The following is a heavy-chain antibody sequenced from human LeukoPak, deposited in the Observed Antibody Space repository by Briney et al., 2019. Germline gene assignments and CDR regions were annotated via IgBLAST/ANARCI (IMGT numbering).Heavy chain of an antibody. CDR3: ARTGVDLGYCSSTSCHPPDY. J-gene: IGHJ4*02. CDR1: GYTFTGYY. D-gene: IGHD2-2*01. Sequence: ASLKVSCKASGYTFTGYYMHWVRQAPGQGLEWMGWINPNSGGTNYAQKFQGRVTMTRDTSISTAYMELSRLRSDDTAVYYCARTGVDLGYCSSTSCHPPDYWGQGTLVTVSS. CDR2: INPNSGGT. V-gene: IGHV1-2*02.